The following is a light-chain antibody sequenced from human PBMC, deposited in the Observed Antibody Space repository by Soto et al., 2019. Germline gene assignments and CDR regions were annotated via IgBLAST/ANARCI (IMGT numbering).Light chain of an antibody. CDR2: EVS. J-gene: IGLJ1*01. Sequence: QSALTQPASASGSPGQSITISCTGTSSDVGGYNYVSWYQQHPGKAPKLMIYEVSNRPSGVSNRFSGSKSGNTASLTISGLQDEDEADYYCSSYTSSSTYVFGTGTKLTVL. CDR1: SSDVGGYNY. V-gene: IGLV2-14*01. CDR3: SSYTSSSTYV.